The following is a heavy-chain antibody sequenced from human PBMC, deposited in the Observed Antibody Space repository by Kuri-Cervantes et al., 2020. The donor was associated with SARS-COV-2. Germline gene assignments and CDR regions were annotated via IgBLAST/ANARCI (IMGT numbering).Heavy chain of an antibody. CDR3: TTPTHSYYDFWSGYYN. Sequence: GESLKISCTASGFTFGDYAMSWVRQAPGKGLEWVGFIRSKAYGGTTEYAASVKGRFTIPRDDSKSIAYLQMNSLKTEDTAVYYCTTPTHSYYDFWSGYYNWGQGTLVTVSS. V-gene: IGHV3-49*04. J-gene: IGHJ4*02. D-gene: IGHD3-3*01. CDR2: IRSKAYGGTT. CDR1: GFTFGDYA.